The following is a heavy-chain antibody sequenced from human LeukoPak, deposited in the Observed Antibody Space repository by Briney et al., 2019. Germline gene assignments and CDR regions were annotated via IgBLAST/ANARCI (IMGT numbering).Heavy chain of an antibody. J-gene: IGHJ4*02. D-gene: IGHD6-19*01. CDR3: ARRVYNSGWYIDY. V-gene: IGHV3-30*03. CDR2: KSYDGSNK. CDR1: GFTFSSYG. Sequence: GRSLRLSCAASGFTFSSYGMHWVRQAPGKGLEWVAVKSYDGSNKYYADSVKGRFTISRDNSKNTLYLQMNSLRAEDTAVYYCARRVYNSGWYIDYWGRGTLVTVSS.